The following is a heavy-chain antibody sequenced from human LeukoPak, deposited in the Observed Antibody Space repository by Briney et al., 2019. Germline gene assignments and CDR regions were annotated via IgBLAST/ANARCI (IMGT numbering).Heavy chain of an antibody. CDR1: GFTFSRYS. CDR3: ARIKMTIVTKGSWYFDL. CDR2: ISSSSTYI. Sequence: GSLRLSCAGSGFTFSRYSMNWVRQAPGKGLEWVSSISSSSTYIYYEDSVKGRYTISRDNAKESLYLQMNSLTAEDTAVYYCARIKMTIVTKGSWYFDLWGRGTLVTVSS. D-gene: IGHD4/OR15-4a*01. V-gene: IGHV3-21*01. J-gene: IGHJ2*01.